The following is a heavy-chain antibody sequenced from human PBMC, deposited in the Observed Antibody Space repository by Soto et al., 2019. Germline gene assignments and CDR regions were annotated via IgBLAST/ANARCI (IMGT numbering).Heavy chain of an antibody. CDR3: ARDRDAAMSSYYYYGIDV. J-gene: IGHJ6*02. Sequence: QAQLVQSGAEVKKPGASVRVSCKASGYSFSSYYMHWVRPATGQGLEWMGLINPSGRSEAYAKTFQGRVTMTKETSTRTVYMELGSLRAEDTAVYYCARDRDAAMSSYYYYGIDVWGQGTTVTVSS. CDR1: GYSFSSYY. V-gene: IGHV1-46*01. CDR2: INPSGRSE. D-gene: IGHD5-18*01.